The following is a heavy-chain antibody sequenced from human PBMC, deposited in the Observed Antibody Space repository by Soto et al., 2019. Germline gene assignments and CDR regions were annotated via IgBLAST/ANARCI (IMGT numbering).Heavy chain of an antibody. CDR2: IVVGSGNT. J-gene: IGHJ5*02. D-gene: IGHD2-15*01. Sequence: SVNVSCKASGFTFTSSAVQWVRQARGQRLEWIGWIVVGSGNTNYAQKFQERVTITRDMSTSTAYMELSSLRSEDTAVYYCAAILGYCSGGSCYNWFDPWGQGTLVTVSS. V-gene: IGHV1-58*01. CDR3: AAILGYCSGGSCYNWFDP. CDR1: GFTFTSSA.